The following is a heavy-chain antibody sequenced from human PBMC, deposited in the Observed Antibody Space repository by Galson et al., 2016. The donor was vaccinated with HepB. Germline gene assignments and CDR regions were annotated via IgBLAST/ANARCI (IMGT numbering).Heavy chain of an antibody. CDR2: IYYSGST. D-gene: IGHD4-23*01. Sequence: QPPGKGLEWIGYIYYSGSTYYNPSLESRLTMSVDTSENQFSLKLNSVTAADTAIYYCARVKVATDVFHWFDPWGQGTLVTVSS. CDR3: ARVKVATDVFHWFDP. J-gene: IGHJ5*02. V-gene: IGHV4-31*02.